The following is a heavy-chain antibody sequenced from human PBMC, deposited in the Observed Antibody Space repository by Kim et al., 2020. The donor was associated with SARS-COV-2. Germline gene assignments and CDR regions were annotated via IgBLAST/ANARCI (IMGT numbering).Heavy chain of an antibody. D-gene: IGHD6-13*01. V-gene: IGHV4-34*01. Sequence: SETLSLTCAVYGGSFSGYYWSWIRQPPGKGLEWIGEINHSGSTNYNPSLKSRVTISVDTSKNQFSLKLSSVTAADTAVYYCARGWYSSSWFGWFDPWGQGTLVTVSS. CDR2: INHSGST. CDR1: GGSFSGYY. J-gene: IGHJ5*02. CDR3: ARGWYSSSWFGWFDP.